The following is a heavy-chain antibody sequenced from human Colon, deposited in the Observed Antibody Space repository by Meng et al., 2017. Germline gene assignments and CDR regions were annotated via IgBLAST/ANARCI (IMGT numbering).Heavy chain of an antibody. CDR2: ISYTGNT. D-gene: IGHD1-26*01. V-gene: IGHV4-59*01. J-gene: IGHJ4*02. CDR1: GGSISGYM. Sequence: GSLRLSCTVSGGSISGYMWSWIRQPPGKGLEWLGYISYTGNTNHNPSLRGRVTMSVDTSKNQFSLTLTSVPAADTAVYYCARGVGAFVWGQGTPVTVSS. CDR3: ARGVGAFV.